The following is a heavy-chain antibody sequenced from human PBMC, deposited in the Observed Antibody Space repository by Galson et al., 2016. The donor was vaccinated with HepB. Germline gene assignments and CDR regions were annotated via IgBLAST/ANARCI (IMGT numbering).Heavy chain of an antibody. CDR1: GYTFTTYD. D-gene: IGHD1-26*01. J-gene: IGHJ4*02. V-gene: IGHV1-8*02. CDR2: MNPNSGNT. Sequence: SVKVSCKASGYTFTTYDINWVRQAAGQGLEWMGWMNPNSGNTGYAQQFQGRVTMTGDTSTSTAYMELSSLRSEDTAVYYCATARSGSYLPPIPHWGQGTLVTVSS. CDR3: ATARSGSYLPPIPH.